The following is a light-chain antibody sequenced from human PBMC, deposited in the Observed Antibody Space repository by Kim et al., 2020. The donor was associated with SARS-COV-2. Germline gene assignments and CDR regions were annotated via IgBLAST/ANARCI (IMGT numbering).Light chain of an antibody. V-gene: IGKV1-33*01. CDR1: QDISNS. J-gene: IGKJ3*01. CDR3: QQYDNLLFT. CDR2: DAS. Sequence: DIQMTQSPSSLSASVGDRVTITCQASQDISNSLNWYQQKPGKAPKLLIYDASNLETGDPSRFSGSGSGTDFTFTISSLQPEDIATYYCQQYDNLLFTFGPGTTVDIK.